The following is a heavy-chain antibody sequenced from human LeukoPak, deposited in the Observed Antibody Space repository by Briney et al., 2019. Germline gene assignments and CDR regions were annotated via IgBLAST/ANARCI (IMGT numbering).Heavy chain of an antibody. Sequence: PSESLSLTCGVYGGSFSGYYRSWIRQPPGKGLEWSGEINHSGSTNYNPSLKSRVTISVDTSKNQFSLKLSSVTAADTAVYYCARGPPKLYSSSWNRAEYFQHWGQGTLVTVSS. J-gene: IGHJ1*01. CDR3: ARGPPKLYSSSWNRAEYFQH. V-gene: IGHV4-34*01. CDR2: INHSGST. CDR1: GGSFSGYY. D-gene: IGHD6-13*01.